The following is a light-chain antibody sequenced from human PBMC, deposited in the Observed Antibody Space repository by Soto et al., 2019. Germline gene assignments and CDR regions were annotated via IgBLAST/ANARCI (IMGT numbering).Light chain of an antibody. J-gene: IGLJ1*01. CDR1: SSNIGAGYD. Sequence: QSALTQPPSVSGAPGQRVIISCTGSSSNIGAGYDVHWYQQRPGTAPKPLIFGNNNRPSGVPDRFSGSKSGTSASLAITGLQAEDEGDYYCQSYDSTLSDRYVFGNGTKVTVL. CDR2: GNN. V-gene: IGLV1-40*01. CDR3: QSYDSTLSDRYV.